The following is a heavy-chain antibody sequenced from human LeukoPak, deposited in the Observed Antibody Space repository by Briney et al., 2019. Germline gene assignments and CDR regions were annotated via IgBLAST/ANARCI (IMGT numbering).Heavy chain of an antibody. CDR2: IDWDDDK. Sequence: SGPALVKPTQTVTLTCTFSGFSLSTSGLCVSWIRQPPGKALEGLARIDWDDDKYYSTSLKTRLTISKDTSKNQVVLTMTNMDPVDTATYYCARIPLGTATSDYWGQGTLVTVSS. CDR1: GFSLSTSGLC. J-gene: IGHJ4*02. V-gene: IGHV2-70*11. CDR3: ARIPLGTATSDY. D-gene: IGHD2-8*02.